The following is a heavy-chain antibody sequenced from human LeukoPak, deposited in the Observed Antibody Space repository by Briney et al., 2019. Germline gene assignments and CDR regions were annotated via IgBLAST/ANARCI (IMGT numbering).Heavy chain of an antibody. V-gene: IGHV3-30-3*01. D-gene: IGHD5-18*01. CDR1: GFTFSSYA. CDR3: ARDVDTAMAIPIPWAPPAY. CDR2: ISYDGSNK. J-gene: IGHJ4*02. Sequence: GGSLRLSCAASGFTFSSYAMHWVRQAPGKGLEWVAVISYDGSNKYYADSVKGRFTISRDNSKNTLYLQMNSLRAEDTAVYYCARDVDTAMAIPIPWAPPAYWGQGTLVTVSS.